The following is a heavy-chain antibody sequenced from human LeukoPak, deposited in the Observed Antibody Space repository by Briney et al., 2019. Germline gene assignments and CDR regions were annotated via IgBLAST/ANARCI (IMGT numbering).Heavy chain of an antibody. CDR3: AKLRQTGYYFDY. CDR2: IRYDGGNR. CDR1: GFIFSSYG. J-gene: IGHJ4*02. Sequence: GGSLRLSCAASGFIFSSYGMHWVRQAPGKGLEWVAFIRYDGGNRYYADSVKGRFTISRDNSENTLYLQMNSLRVEDTAVYFCAKLRQTGYYFDYWGQGTLVTVSS. D-gene: IGHD1-1*01. V-gene: IGHV3-30*02.